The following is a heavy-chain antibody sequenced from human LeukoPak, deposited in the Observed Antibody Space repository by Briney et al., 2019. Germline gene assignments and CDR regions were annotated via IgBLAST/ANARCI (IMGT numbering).Heavy chain of an antibody. CDR1: GGSFSGYY. V-gene: IGHV4-34*01. CDR2: INHSGST. J-gene: IGHJ6*03. D-gene: IGHD3-10*01. CDR3: ARGRTVRGVIKFYYYMDV. Sequence: ASETLSLTCGVYGGSFSGYYWSWIRQPPGKGLEWIGEINHSGSTNYNPSLKSRVTISADTSKKQFSLKLSSVTAADTAVYYCARGRTVRGVIKFYYYMDVWGKGTTVTVSS.